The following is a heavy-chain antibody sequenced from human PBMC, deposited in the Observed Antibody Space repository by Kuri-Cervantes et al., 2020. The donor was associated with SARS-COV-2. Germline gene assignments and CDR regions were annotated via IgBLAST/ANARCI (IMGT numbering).Heavy chain of an antibody. D-gene: IGHD6-13*01. CDR2: ISSSSSYI. CDR3: ASGYGSRIDAFDI. J-gene: IGHJ3*02. CDR1: GFTFSSYS. Sequence: ETLSLTCAASGFTFSSYSMNWVRQAPGKGLEWVSSISSSSSYIYYADSVKGRFTISRDNAKNSLYLQMNSLRAEDTAVYYCASGYGSRIDAFDIWGQGTMVTVSS. V-gene: IGHV3-21*01.